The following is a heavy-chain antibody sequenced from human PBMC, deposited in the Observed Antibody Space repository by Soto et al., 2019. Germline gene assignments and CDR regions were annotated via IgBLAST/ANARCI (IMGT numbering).Heavy chain of an antibody. CDR3: ARAAYYDFWSVNYYYGMDV. CDR2: IIPIFGTA. J-gene: IGHJ6*02. D-gene: IGHD3-3*01. V-gene: IGHV1-69*06. Sequence: SVKVSCKASGGTFSSYAISWERQAPGQGLEWMGGIIPIFGTANYAQKFQGRVTITADKSTSTAYMELSSLRSEDTAVYYCARAAYYDFWSVNYYYGMDVWGQGTTVTVSS. CDR1: GGTFSSYA.